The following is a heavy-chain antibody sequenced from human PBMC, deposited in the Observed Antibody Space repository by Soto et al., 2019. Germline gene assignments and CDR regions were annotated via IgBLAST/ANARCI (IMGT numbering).Heavy chain of an antibody. CDR1: GFTFSSYG. J-gene: IGHJ3*02. V-gene: IGHV3-33*01. D-gene: IGHD3-22*01. CDR2: IWYDGSNK. Sequence: QVQLVESGGGVVQPGRSLRLSCAASGFTFSSYGMHWVRQAPGKGLEWVAVIWYDGSNKYYADSVKGRFTISRDNSKNALYLKMNSLRAEDTGVYYWARGLYDNKDGGESLDIWGQGTMFPVSS. CDR3: ARGLYDNKDGGESLDI.